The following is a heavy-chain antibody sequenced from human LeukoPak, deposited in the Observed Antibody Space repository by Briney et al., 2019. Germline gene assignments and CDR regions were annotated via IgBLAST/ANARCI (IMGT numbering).Heavy chain of an antibody. CDR3: AKCYAAAYFFDY. J-gene: IGHJ4*02. CDR1: GFTFSSYG. Sequence: GGSLRLSCAASGFTFSSYGMHWVRQAPGKGLEWVAVISYDGSNKYYADSVKGRFTISRDNSKNTLYLQMNSLRAEDTAVYYCAKCYAAAYFFDYWGLGTLVTVSS. V-gene: IGHV3-30*18. D-gene: IGHD6-13*01. CDR2: ISYDGSNK.